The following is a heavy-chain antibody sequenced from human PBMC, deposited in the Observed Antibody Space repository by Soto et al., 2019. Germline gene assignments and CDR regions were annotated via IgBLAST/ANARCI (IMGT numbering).Heavy chain of an antibody. D-gene: IGHD2-15*01. CDR1: GCTFSSYA. Sequence: QVQLVQSGAEVKKPGSSVKVSCKASGCTFSSYAISWVRQAPGQGLEWMGGIIPIFGTANYAQKFQGRVTITADESTSTAYMELSSLRSEDTAVYYCARWALRGSLLYYFDYWGQGTLVTVSS. J-gene: IGHJ4*02. V-gene: IGHV1-69*12. CDR3: ARWALRGSLLYYFDY. CDR2: IIPIFGTA.